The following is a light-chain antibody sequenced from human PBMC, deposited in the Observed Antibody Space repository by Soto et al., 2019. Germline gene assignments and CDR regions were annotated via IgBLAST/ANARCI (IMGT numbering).Light chain of an antibody. CDR3: SSFTSSITYV. J-gene: IGLJ1*01. CDR2: DVT. V-gene: IGLV2-14*01. Sequence: QSARTQPASVSGSPGQSITISCTGTSSDVGGYNSVSWYRQDPGKAPKLMIYDVTNRPSGVSNRFSGSKSGNTASLTISGLQAEDEADYYCSSFTSSITYVFGTGTQLTVL. CDR1: SSDVGGYNS.